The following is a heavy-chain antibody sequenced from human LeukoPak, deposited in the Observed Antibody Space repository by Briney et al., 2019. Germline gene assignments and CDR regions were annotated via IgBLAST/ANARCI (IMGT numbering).Heavy chain of an antibody. CDR3: ARQMTSTRLFDS. J-gene: IGHJ4*02. Sequence: PGGSLRLSCVASGFMFSDHAFHWVRQSPDKGLEWVALIGSDASKKYYADSVQGRFTVSRENSKNTLFLQMNTLRADDTAVYFCARQMTSTRLFDSWGQGTLVTVSS. D-gene: IGHD5/OR15-5a*01. V-gene: IGHV3-30*04. CDR1: GFMFSDHA. CDR2: IGSDASKK.